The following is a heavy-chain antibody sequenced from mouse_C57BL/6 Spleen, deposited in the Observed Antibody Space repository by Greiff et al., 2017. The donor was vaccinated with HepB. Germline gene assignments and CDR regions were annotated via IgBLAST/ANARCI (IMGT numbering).Heavy chain of an antibody. Sequence: GGGLVQPKGSLKLSCAASGFSFNTYAMHWVRQAPGKGLEWVARIRSKSNNYATYYADSVKDRFTISRDDSESMLYLQMNNLKTEDTAMYYCVRRGYYYGSSPYAMDYWGQGTSVTVSS. CDR1: GFSFNTYA. D-gene: IGHD1-1*01. J-gene: IGHJ4*01. CDR2: IRSKSNNYAT. CDR3: VRRGYYYGSSPYAMDY. V-gene: IGHV10-1*01.